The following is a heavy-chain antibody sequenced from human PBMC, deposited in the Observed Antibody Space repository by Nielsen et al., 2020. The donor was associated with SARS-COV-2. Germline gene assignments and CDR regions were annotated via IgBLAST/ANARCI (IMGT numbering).Heavy chain of an antibody. CDR3: ATYYITGEGHWYFDL. CDR1: GGSISSYH. V-gene: IGHV4-59*01. CDR2: ISYSGST. D-gene: IGHD7-27*01. J-gene: IGHJ2*01. Sequence: SETLSLTCTVSGGSISSYHGSWIRQSPGKGLEWIGNISYSGSTNYNPSLKSRVTISVDTSKNQFSLKLSSVTAAHTAVYYCATYYITGEGHWYFDLWGRGTLVTVSS.